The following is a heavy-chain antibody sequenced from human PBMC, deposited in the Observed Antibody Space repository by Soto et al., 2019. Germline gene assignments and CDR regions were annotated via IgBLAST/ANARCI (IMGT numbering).Heavy chain of an antibody. CDR1: GFTFSSYA. J-gene: IGHJ4*02. CDR3: AKDRGKVGATTSQFDY. Sequence: VGSLRLSGAASGFTFSSYAMSWVGQAPGKGLEWVSAISGSGGSTYYADSVKGRFTISRDNSKNTLYLQMNSLRAEDTAVYYCAKDRGKVGATTSQFDYWGQGTLVTVS. CDR2: ISGSGGST. V-gene: IGHV3-23*01. D-gene: IGHD1-26*01.